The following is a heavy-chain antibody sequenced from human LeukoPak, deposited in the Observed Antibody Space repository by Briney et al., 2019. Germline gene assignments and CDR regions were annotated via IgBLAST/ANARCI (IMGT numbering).Heavy chain of an antibody. V-gene: IGHV3-21*01. D-gene: IGHD6-13*01. Sequence: GGSLRPSCAASGFTFSSYSMNWVRQAPGKGLEWVSSISSSSSYIYYAYSVKGRFTISRDNAKNSLYLQMNSLRAEDAAVYYCARDIARPGHPFDYWGQGTLVTVSS. J-gene: IGHJ4*02. CDR2: ISSSSSYI. CDR3: ARDIARPGHPFDY. CDR1: GFTFSSYS.